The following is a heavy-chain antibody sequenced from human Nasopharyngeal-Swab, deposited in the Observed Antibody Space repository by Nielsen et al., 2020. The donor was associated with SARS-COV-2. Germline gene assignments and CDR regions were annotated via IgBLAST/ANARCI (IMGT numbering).Heavy chain of an antibody. D-gene: IGHD3-3*01. CDR3: ARHLPLRFLEWLFPDYFDY. CDR2: ISSSSSYI. Sequence: GGSLRLSCAASGFTFSSYSMNWVRQAPGKGLEWASSISSSSSYIYYADSVKGRFTISRDNAKNSLYLQMNSLRAEDTAVYYCARHLPLRFLEWLFPDYFDYWGQGTLVTVSS. V-gene: IGHV3-21*01. CDR1: GFTFSSYS. J-gene: IGHJ4*02.